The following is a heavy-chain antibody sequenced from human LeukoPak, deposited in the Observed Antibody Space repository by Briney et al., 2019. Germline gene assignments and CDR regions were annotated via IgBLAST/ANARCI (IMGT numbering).Heavy chain of an antibody. Sequence: GGSLRLSCAASGFTFDDYAMHWVRHAPGKGLEWVSLISGDGGSTYYADSVKGRFTISRDNSKNSLYLQMNSLRTEDTALYYCAGDIAAAGSHFDYWGQGTLVTVSP. V-gene: IGHV3-43*02. CDR1: GFTFDDYA. J-gene: IGHJ4*02. CDR3: AGDIAAAGSHFDY. D-gene: IGHD6-13*01. CDR2: ISGDGGST.